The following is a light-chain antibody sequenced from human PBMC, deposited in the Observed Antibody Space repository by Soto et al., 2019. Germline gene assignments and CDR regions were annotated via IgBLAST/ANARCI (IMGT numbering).Light chain of an antibody. J-gene: IGLJ1*01. CDR1: SSDVGGYNY. Sequence: QSALTQPASVSGSPGQSITISCTGTSSDVGGYNYVSWYQQYPGKAPKLMIYHVSNRPSGVSNRFSGSKSGNSASLTISVLQADDEADYYCSSYTSTSTYVFGTGTKLTVL. V-gene: IGLV2-14*01. CDR3: SSYTSTSTYV. CDR2: HVS.